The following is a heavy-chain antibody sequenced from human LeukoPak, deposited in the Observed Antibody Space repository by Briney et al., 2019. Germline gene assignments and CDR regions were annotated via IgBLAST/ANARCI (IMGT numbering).Heavy chain of an antibody. J-gene: IGHJ5*02. D-gene: IGHD5-12*01. CDR1: GGSISSYY. CDR3: ARRRGGYDRNWFDP. Sequence: SETLSLTCTVSGGSISSYYWSWIRQPPGKGLEWIWYIYTSGSTNYNPDLKSRVTISVDTSKNQFSLKLSSVTAADTAVYYCARRRGGYDRNWFDPWGQGTLVTVSS. V-gene: IGHV4-4*09. CDR2: IYTSGST.